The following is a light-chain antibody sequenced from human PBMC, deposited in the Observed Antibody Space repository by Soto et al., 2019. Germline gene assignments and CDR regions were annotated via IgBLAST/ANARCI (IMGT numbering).Light chain of an antibody. CDR1: QDIAKY. Sequence: DIQMTQSPSSLSASVGDRVTITCQASQDIAKYLNWYQQKPGNAPKLLIYDASELHAGVPSRCSGSGSGTDFTFTISSVKPEDFASYYCHQYDDLLSFGGGTKVEIK. CDR2: DAS. V-gene: IGKV1-33*01. CDR3: HQYDDLLS. J-gene: IGKJ4*01.